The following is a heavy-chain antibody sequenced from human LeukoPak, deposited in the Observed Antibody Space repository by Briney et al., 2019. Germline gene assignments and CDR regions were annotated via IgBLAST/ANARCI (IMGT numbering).Heavy chain of an antibody. Sequence: SETLSLTCTVSGGSISSGVYYWGWIRQPPGKGLEWIGSIYYSGSTYYNPSLKSRVTISVDTSKNQFSLKLSSVTAADTAVYYCARGRWLYDSSGYTSLRRVWFDPWGQGTLVTVSS. CDR2: IYYSGST. CDR1: GGSISSGVYY. V-gene: IGHV4-39*07. D-gene: IGHD3-22*01. CDR3: ARGRWLYDSSGYTSLRRVWFDP. J-gene: IGHJ5*02.